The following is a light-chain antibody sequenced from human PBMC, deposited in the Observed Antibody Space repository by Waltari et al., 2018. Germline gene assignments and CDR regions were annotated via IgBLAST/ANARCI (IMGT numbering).Light chain of an antibody. J-gene: IGKJ2*01. Sequence: EIVLTQSPGTLSLSPGERATLSCRASQSLSNSNLAWYQQKPGQAPRLLIYGASSRATGIPDRFSGSGSGTDFTLTISRLEPEDFAVYYCQQYGSSPPYTFGQGTKLEIK. CDR3: QQYGSSPPYT. V-gene: IGKV3-20*01. CDR1: QSLSNSN. CDR2: GAS.